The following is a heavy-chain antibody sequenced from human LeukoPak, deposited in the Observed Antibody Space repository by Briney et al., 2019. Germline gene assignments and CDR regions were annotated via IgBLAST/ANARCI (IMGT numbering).Heavy chain of an antibody. V-gene: IGHV3-73*01. Sequence: GSLRLSCSASGFSFISYAMSWVGRASGKGREWAGRLRTKANSYATTYAASVKGTFPIYRDDSENTAYLQMNSLKTEDTAVYYCTRHQGAGGSGVDYWGQGTLVTVSS. CDR1: GFSFISYA. J-gene: IGHJ4*02. D-gene: IGHD2-15*01. CDR2: LRTKANSYAT. CDR3: TRHQGAGGSGVDY.